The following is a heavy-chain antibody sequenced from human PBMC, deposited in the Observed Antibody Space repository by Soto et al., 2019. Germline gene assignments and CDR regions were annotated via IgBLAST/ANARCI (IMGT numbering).Heavy chain of an antibody. Sequence: ASVKVSCKASGGTFSSYAISWVRQAPGQGLEWMGGIIPIFGTANCAQKFQGRVTITADESTSTAYMELSSLRSEDTAVYYCAELDGDRYYGMDVWGQGTTVTVSS. CDR1: GGTFSSYA. CDR3: AELDGDRYYGMDV. D-gene: IGHD4-17*01. CDR2: IIPIFGTA. J-gene: IGHJ6*02. V-gene: IGHV1-69*13.